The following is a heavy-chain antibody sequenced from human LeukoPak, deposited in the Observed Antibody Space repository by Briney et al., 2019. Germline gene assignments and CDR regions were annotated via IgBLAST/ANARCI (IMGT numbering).Heavy chain of an antibody. CDR3: AKDQYYDFWSGYNYYMDV. J-gene: IGHJ6*03. CDR1: GFTFNTYA. Sequence: GGSLRLSCAVSGFTFNTYAMTWVRQAPGKGLEWVSSIRDRGDSTYYADSVKGRFTISRDNSKNALYLQMNSLRAEDTAVYYCAKDQYYDFWSGYNYYMDVWGKGTTVTVSS. CDR2: IRDRGDST. V-gene: IGHV3-23*01. D-gene: IGHD3-3*01.